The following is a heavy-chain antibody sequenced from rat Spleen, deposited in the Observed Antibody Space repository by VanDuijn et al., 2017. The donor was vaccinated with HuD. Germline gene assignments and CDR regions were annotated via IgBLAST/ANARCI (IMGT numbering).Heavy chain of an antibody. CDR2: ISSAGGGT. CDR3: ARHIAGTASGYFDY. D-gene: IGHD1-2*01. V-gene: IGHV5-25*01. CDR1: GFIFSSFP. Sequence: EVQLVESGGGLMQPGRSLKLSCAVSGFIFSSFPMAWVRQAPKKGLEWVASISSAGGGTYHLDSVRGRFSISRDNAKGTLYLQMDSLRSEDTASYYCARHIAGTASGYFDYWGQGVMVTVSS. J-gene: IGHJ2*01.